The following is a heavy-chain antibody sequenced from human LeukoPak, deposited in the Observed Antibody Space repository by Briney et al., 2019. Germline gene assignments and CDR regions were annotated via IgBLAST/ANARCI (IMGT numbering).Heavy chain of an antibody. D-gene: IGHD6-19*01. Sequence: GGSLRLSCAASGFTFDDHAMHWVRQAPGKGLEWVSSISWNRGSIGYADSVKGRFTISRDNAKNSLYLQMNSLRAEDTALYYCAKAQSRGWYGLWGFYDYWGQGTLVTVSS. CDR3: AKAQSRGWYGLWGFYDY. CDR1: GFTFDDHA. V-gene: IGHV3-9*01. J-gene: IGHJ4*02. CDR2: ISWNRGSI.